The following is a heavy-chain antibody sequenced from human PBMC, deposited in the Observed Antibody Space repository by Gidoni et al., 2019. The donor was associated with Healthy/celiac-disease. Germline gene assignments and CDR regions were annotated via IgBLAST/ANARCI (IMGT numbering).Heavy chain of an antibody. J-gene: IGHJ6*02. CDR3: AKGASGGYGMDV. CDR2: ITYEGSNK. V-gene: IGHV3-30*18. D-gene: IGHD3-10*01. Sequence: QVQLVESGGGVVQPGRSLRLPCAASGFTFSSYGRHWVRQAPGTGLEWVAVITYEGSNKYYADSVKGRFTISRDNSKNTLYLQMNSLRAEDTAVYYCAKGASGGYGMDVWGQGTTVTVSS. CDR1: GFTFSSYG.